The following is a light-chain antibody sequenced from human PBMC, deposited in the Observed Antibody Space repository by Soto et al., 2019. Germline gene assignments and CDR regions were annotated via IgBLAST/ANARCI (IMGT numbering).Light chain of an antibody. CDR2: DAS. J-gene: IGKJ5*01. CDR1: QSVSIY. CDR3: QQRSNWPPIT. Sequence: EIVLTQSPATLSLSPGERATLSCRASQSVSIYLAWYQQKPGQAPRLLIYDASNRAIGIPARFSGSGSGTDFTLTISSLEPEDFAAYYCQQRSNWPPITFGQGTRLEIK. V-gene: IGKV3-11*01.